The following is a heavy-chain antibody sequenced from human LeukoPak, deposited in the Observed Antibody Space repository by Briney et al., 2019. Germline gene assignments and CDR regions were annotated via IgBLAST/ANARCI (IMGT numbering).Heavy chain of an antibody. Sequence: PSETLSPTCTVSGGSISSGGYYWSWIRQPPGKGLEWIGEINHSGSTNYNPSLKSRVTISVDTSKNQFSLKLSSVTAADTAVYYCARGVPRASLYYYDSNTDRWFDPWGQGTLVTVSS. CDR3: ARGVPRASLYYYDSNTDRWFDP. D-gene: IGHD3-22*01. V-gene: IGHV4-39*07. J-gene: IGHJ5*02. CDR2: INHSGST. CDR1: GGSISSGGYY.